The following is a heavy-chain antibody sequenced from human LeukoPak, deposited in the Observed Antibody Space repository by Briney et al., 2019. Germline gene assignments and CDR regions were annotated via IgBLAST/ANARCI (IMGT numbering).Heavy chain of an antibody. V-gene: IGHV3-23*01. Sequence: GGSLRLSCTASGLIFRNYAMTWVRQAPRKGLEWVSTISGDGTETFYADPVKGRFTISRDNSKNTHYLQMSSLRAEDTGIYYCAKGGHYSFFDYWGQGTLVTVSS. D-gene: IGHD4-11*01. CDR1: GLIFRNYA. CDR2: ISGDGTET. J-gene: IGHJ4*02. CDR3: AKGGHYSFFDY.